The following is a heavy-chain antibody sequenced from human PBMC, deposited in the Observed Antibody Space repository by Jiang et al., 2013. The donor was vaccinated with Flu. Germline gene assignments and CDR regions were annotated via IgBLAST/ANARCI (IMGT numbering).Heavy chain of an antibody. D-gene: IGHD2-15*01. CDR2: ISAYNGNT. J-gene: IGHJ6*02. V-gene: IGHV1-18*01. Sequence: SGAEVKKPGASVKVSCKASGYSFISNGISWVRQAPGQGLEWMGWISAYNGNTNYAQKVQGRVTMTTDTSTSTAYMELRRLRSDDTAVYYCARNQQDCSGGSCELYHYYGMDVWGQGTTVTVSS. CDR1: GYSFISNG. CDR3: ARNQQDCSGGSCELYHYYGMDV.